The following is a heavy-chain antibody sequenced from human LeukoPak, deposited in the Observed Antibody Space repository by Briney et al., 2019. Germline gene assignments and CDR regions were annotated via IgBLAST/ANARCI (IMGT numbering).Heavy chain of an antibody. D-gene: IGHD3-3*01. Sequence: VASVKVSCKASGYTFTGYYMHWVRQAPGQGLEWMGWINPNGGGTNYAQKFQGRVTMTRDTSISTAYMELSRLRSDDTAVYYCARDPGTIFGAPGYMDVWGKGTTVTVSS. V-gene: IGHV1-2*02. CDR1: GYTFTGYY. CDR2: INPNGGGT. CDR3: ARDPGTIFGAPGYMDV. J-gene: IGHJ6*03.